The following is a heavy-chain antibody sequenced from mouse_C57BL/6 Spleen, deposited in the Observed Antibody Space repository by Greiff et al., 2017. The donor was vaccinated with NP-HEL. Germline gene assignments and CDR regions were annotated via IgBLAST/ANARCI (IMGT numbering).Heavy chain of an antibody. D-gene: IGHD1-1*01. CDR2: ISSGGSYT. CDR1: GFTFSSYG. J-gene: IGHJ3*01. V-gene: IGHV5-6*02. Sequence: DVMLVESGGDLVKPGGSLKLSCAASGFTFSSYGMSWVRQTPDKRLEWVATISSGGSYTYYPDRVKGRFTISRDNAKNTLYLQMRSLKAEDTAMYYCARPCYYDSSYIEFAYWGQGTLVTVSA. CDR3: ARPCYYDSSYIEFAY.